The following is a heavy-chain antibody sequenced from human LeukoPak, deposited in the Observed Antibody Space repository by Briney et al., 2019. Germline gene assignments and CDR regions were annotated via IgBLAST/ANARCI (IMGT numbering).Heavy chain of an antibody. Sequence: ASVKVSFKASGYTFTDYYMHRVRQAPGPGLEWMGWINPNSGGTDYAQKFQGRVTLIRDTSISTAYMELSRLASDDTAVYYCARGRYCGETTCSDFDSWGQGTLVTVSS. D-gene: IGHD2-21*01. CDR1: GYTFTDYY. CDR2: INPNSGGT. J-gene: IGHJ4*02. V-gene: IGHV1-2*02. CDR3: ARGRYCGETTCSDFDS.